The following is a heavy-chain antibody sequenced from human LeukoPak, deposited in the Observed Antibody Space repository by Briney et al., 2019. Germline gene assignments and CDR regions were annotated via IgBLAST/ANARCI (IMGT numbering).Heavy chain of an antibody. D-gene: IGHD2-2*01. J-gene: IGHJ4*02. Sequence: GGSLRLSCAASGFTFSSYSMNWVRQAPGKGLEWVSGINWNGGSTGYADSVKGRFTISRDNAKNSLYLQMNSLTAEDTALYYCARDRDIVVEKGVDYWGQGTLVTVSS. V-gene: IGHV3-20*04. CDR3: ARDRDIVVEKGVDY. CDR1: GFTFSSYS. CDR2: INWNGGST.